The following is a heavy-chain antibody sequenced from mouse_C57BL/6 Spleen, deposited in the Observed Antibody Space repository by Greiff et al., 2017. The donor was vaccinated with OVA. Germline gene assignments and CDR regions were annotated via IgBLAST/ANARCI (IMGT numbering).Heavy chain of an antibody. Sequence: VQLQQSGPELVKPGASVKISCKASGYAFSSSWMNWVKQRPGKGLEWIGRIYPGDGDTNYNGKFKGKATLTADKSSSTAYMQLSSLTSEDSAVYFCARLDYDGYYAMDYWGQGTSVTVSS. CDR1: GYAFSSSW. CDR2: IYPGDGDT. J-gene: IGHJ4*01. V-gene: IGHV1-82*01. CDR3: ARLDYDGYYAMDY. D-gene: IGHD2-4*01.